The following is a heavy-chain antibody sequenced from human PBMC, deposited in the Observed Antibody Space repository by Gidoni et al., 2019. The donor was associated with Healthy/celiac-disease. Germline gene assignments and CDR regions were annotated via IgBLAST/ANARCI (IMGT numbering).Heavy chain of an antibody. CDR2: IIPIFGTA. V-gene: IGHV1-69*01. CDR1: GGTFSSYA. CDR3: ARGIAAAGTKGYYGMDV. J-gene: IGHJ6*02. D-gene: IGHD6-13*01. Sequence: QVQLVQSGAEVKKPGSSVKVSCTASGGTFSSYAISWGRQAPGQGLEWMGGIIPIFGTANYAQKFQGRVTITADESTSTAYMELSSLRSEDTAVYYCARGIAAAGTKGYYGMDVWGQGTTVTVSS.